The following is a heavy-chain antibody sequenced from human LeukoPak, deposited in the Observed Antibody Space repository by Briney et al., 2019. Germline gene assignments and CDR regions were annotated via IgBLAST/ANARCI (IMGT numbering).Heavy chain of an antibody. CDR1: GGTFSSYA. V-gene: IGHV1-69*01. J-gene: IGHJ6*03. D-gene: IGHD6-13*01. Sequence: SVKVSCKASGGTFSSYAISWVRQAPGQGLEWMGGIIPIFGTANYAQKSQGRVTITADESTSTAYMELSSLRSEDTAVYYCATQTRAKADYYYYYYMDVWGKGTTVTVSS. CDR2: IIPIFGTA. CDR3: ATQTRAKADYYYYYYMDV.